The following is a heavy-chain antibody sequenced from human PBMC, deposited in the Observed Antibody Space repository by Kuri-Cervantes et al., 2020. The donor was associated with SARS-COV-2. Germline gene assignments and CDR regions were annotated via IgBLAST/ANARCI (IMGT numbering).Heavy chain of an antibody. Sequence: GESLKISCAASGFTFQDYGLTWVRQAPGKELEWVAGIDWNGISTGYADSVKGRFTISRDNAKNSLYLQMNSLRAEDTAVYYCARASSEIMITFGGVIGWFDPWGQGTLVTVSS. V-gene: IGHV3-20*04. CDR3: ARASSEIMITFGGVIGWFDP. D-gene: IGHD3-16*01. CDR1: GFTFQDYG. J-gene: IGHJ5*02. CDR2: IDWNGIST.